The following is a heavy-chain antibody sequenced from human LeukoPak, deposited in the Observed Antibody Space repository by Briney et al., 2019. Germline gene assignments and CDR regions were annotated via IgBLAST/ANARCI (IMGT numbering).Heavy chain of an antibody. J-gene: IGHJ4*02. CDR1: GGSISSGDYY. D-gene: IGHD4-17*01. V-gene: IGHV4-30-4*01. Sequence: SETLSLTCTVSGGSISSGDYYWSWIRQPPGKGLEWIGYIYYSENTYYNPSLKSRVTMSVDTSKNQFSLKLSSVTAADTAVYYCARSWCGDYALNSWGQGTLVTVSS. CDR3: ARSWCGDYALNS. CDR2: IYYSENT.